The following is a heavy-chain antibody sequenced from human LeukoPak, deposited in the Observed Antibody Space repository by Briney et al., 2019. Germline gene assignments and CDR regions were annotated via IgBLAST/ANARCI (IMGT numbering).Heavy chain of an antibody. CDR2: ISTYNGNT. CDR1: GYTFTTYG. V-gene: IGHV1-18*01. D-gene: IGHD4-17*01. CDR3: AKDPNDYGDYAIYGMDV. Sequence: ASVKVSCKASGYTFTTYGISWVRQAPGQGLEWMGWISTYNGNTYYAQKLQGRLTMTTDTSTSTAYMELRSLRSDDTAVYYCAKDPNDYGDYAIYGMDVWGQGTTVTVSS. J-gene: IGHJ6*02.